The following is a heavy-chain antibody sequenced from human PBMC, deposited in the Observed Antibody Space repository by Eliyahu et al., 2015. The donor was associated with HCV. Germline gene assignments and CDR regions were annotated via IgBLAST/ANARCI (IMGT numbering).Heavy chain of an antibody. CDR2: IYPSDSDT. D-gene: IGHD3-22*01. V-gene: IGHV5-51*01. J-gene: IGHJ4*02. CDR3: ARRRDYYESSGLIWYFDY. CDR1: GXSFSXYX. Sequence: EVQLVQSGAEVKKPGESLKIXCKGSGXSFSXYXIGWVRQMPGKGLXWMGIIYPSDSDTRYSPSXQGQVTISADNSISTAYLQWSSLKASDTAMYFCARRRDYYESSGLIWYFDYWGQGTLVTVSS.